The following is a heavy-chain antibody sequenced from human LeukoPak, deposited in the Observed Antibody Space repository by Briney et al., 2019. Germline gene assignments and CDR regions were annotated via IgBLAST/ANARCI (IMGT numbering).Heavy chain of an antibody. CDR1: GFTFTTYA. V-gene: IGHV3-23*01. CDR3: ARGMAVVPAAIPSGGFDY. J-gene: IGHJ4*02. D-gene: IGHD2-2*02. CDR2: ISGGGDTT. Sequence: PGGSLRLSCAASGFTFTTYAMSWVRQAPGKGLEWVSSISGGGDTTYYADSVKGRFTISRDNSKNTLYLQMNSLRAEDTAVYYCARGMAVVPAAIPSGGFDYWGQGTLVTVSS.